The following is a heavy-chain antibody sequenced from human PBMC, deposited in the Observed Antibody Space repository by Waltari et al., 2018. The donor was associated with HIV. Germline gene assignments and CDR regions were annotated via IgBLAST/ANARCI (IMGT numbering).Heavy chain of an antibody. D-gene: IGHD3-22*01. Sequence: QVQLVESGGGVVQPGRSLRLSGAASGYTLSTHVMHWVLQAPGKGLEWVADISPDGSDKYHADSVKGRFTISRDNSKNTLYLQMNSLRAEDTAVYFCAREYYFDSSGYNSGFDYWGQGTLVTVSS. CDR2: ISPDGSDK. V-gene: IGHV3-30*01. CDR3: AREYYFDSSGYNSGFDY. J-gene: IGHJ4*02. CDR1: GYTLSTHV.